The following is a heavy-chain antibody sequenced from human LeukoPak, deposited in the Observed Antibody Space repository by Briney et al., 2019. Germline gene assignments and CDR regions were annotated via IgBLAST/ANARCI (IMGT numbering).Heavy chain of an antibody. CDR3: VRVDGGY. Sequence: GGSLRLSCAASGFTFSSYGMHWVRQGPGKGLVWASRINSDGSTTNYADSVKGRFTISRDNAKNTLYLQMNSLRAEDTAVYYCVRVDGGYWGQGTLVTVSS. CDR1: GFTFSSYG. V-gene: IGHV3-74*01. J-gene: IGHJ4*02. D-gene: IGHD3-16*01. CDR2: INSDGSTT.